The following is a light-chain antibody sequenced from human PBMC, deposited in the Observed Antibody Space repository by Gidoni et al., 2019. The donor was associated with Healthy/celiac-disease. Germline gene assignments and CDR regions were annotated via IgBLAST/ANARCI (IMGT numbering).Light chain of an antibody. CDR2: GAS. V-gene: IGKV3-15*01. CDR1: QSVSSN. J-gene: IGKJ2*02. Sequence: EIVMTQSPATLSVSPGERATLSCRASQSVSSNLAWYQQKPGQAPRLLIYGASTRATGIPARFSGSGSGTEFTLTISSLQSEECAVYYCQQYNNWPPGCTFGQGTKLEIK. CDR3: QQYNNWPPGCT.